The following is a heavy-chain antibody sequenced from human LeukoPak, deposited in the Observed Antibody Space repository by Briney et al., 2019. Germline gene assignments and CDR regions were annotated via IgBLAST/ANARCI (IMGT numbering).Heavy chain of an antibody. CDR2: ISSSGSTI. Sequence: GGSLRLSCAASGFTFSDYYMSWIRQAPGKGLEWVSYISSSGSTIYYADSVKGRFTISRDNAKNSLYPQMNSLRAEDTAVYYCARDGGVDTAMALTSGNYYYGMDVWGQGTTVTVSS. D-gene: IGHD5-18*01. V-gene: IGHV3-11*01. CDR3: ARDGGVDTAMALTSGNYYYGMDV. CDR1: GFTFSDYY. J-gene: IGHJ6*02.